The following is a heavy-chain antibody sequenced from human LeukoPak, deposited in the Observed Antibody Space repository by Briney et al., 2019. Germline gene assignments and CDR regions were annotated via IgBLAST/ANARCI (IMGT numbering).Heavy chain of an antibody. CDR3: ARDEYYYDSSGHNH. J-gene: IGHJ4*02. D-gene: IGHD3-22*01. Sequence: PGRSLRLSCAASGFTFSSYGMPWVRQAPGKGLEWVAVIWYDGSNKYYADSVKGRFTISRDNSKNTLYLQMNSLRAEDTAVYYCARDEYYYDSSGHNHWGQGTLVTVSS. CDR2: IWYDGSNK. V-gene: IGHV3-33*01. CDR1: GFTFSSYG.